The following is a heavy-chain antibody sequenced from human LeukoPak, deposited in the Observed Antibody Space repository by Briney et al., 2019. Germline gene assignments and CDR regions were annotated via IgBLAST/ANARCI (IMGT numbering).Heavy chain of an antibody. CDR2: IYYSGST. J-gene: IGHJ3*02. Sequence: SETLSLTCTVSGGSISSGDYYWSWIRQPPGKGLEWIGYIYYSGSTYYNPSLKGRVTISVDTSKNQFSLKLSSVTAADTAVYYCARVPLRWGDAFDIWGQGTMVTVSS. CDR1: GGSISSGDYY. CDR3: ARVPLRWGDAFDI. D-gene: IGHD4-23*01. V-gene: IGHV4-30-4*01.